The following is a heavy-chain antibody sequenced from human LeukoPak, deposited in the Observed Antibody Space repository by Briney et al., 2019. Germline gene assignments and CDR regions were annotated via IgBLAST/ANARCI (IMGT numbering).Heavy chain of an antibody. J-gene: IGHJ4*02. CDR3: ARDRGELGTLDY. Sequence: GRSLRLSCAASGFTFSSYAMHWVRQAPGKGLEWVAVISYDGSNKYYADSVKGRFTISRDNSKNTLHLQMNSLRAEDTAVYYCARDRGELGTLDYWGQGTLVTVSS. CDR1: GFTFSSYA. D-gene: IGHD7-27*01. CDR2: ISYDGSNK. V-gene: IGHV3-30*04.